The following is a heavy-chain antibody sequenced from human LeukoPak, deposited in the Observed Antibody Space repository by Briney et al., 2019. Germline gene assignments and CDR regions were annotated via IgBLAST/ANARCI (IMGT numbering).Heavy chain of an antibody. D-gene: IGHD3-10*01. V-gene: IGHV3-23*01. CDR1: GLTLTNLA. CDR2: ISSSGGDT. J-gene: IGHJ4*02. CDR3: ARVPGAYYVDFDY. Sequence: QPGGSLRLSCTASGLTLTNLAMTWVRQAPGKGLEWVSAISSSGGDTYHVDSVKGRFTISRDSSKNTLFLQMNSLRAEDTGVYYCARVPGAYYVDFDYWGQGILVTVSS.